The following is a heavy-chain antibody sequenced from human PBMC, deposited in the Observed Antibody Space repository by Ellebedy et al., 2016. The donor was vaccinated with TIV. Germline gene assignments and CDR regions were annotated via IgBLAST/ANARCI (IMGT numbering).Heavy chain of an antibody. CDR2: VNAGNGNT. Sequence: AASVKVSCKASGYTFTSYSMHWVRQAPGQRLEWVGWVNAGNGNTKYSQKFQGRVTITRGTSASTAYMELSSLRSEDTAVYYCAKDLRAYSGSGSYYNLDYWGQGTLVTVYS. CDR3: AKDLRAYSGSGSYYNLDY. V-gene: IGHV1-3*01. CDR1: GYTFTSYS. J-gene: IGHJ4*02. D-gene: IGHD3-10*01.